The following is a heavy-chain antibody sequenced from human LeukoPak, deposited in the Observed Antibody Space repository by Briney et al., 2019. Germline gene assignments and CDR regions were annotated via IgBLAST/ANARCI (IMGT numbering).Heavy chain of an antibody. CDR2: LNSDGSST. D-gene: IGHD3-10*01. J-gene: IGHJ5*02. Sequence: GGSLRLSCAASGFTFSSYWMHWVRQAPGKGLVWVSRLNSDGSSTVYADSVKGRFTISRDNAENKLYLQMDSLRVEDTAVYYCARVALSQGLDAWGQGTLVTVSS. V-gene: IGHV3-74*01. CDR1: GFTFSSYW. CDR3: ARVALSQGLDA.